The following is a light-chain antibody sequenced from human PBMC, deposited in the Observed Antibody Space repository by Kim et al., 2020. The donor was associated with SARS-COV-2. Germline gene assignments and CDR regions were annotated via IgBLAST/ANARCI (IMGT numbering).Light chain of an antibody. CDR2: GKN. Sequence: VALGQTGRITCQGDSRRSYDATWYQQEPGQAPIVVIYGKNNRPSGIPDRFSGSSSGNTASLTITGTQAGDEADYYCNSRDSNDNVVFGGGTKLTVL. CDR1: SRRSYD. CDR3: NSRDSNDNVV. J-gene: IGLJ2*01. V-gene: IGLV3-19*01.